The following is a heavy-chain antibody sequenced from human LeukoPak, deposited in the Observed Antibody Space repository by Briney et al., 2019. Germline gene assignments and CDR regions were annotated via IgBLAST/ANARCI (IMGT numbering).Heavy chain of an antibody. Sequence: ASVKVSCKASGYTFTSYYMHWVRQAPGQGLEWMGIINPSGGSTSYAQKFQGRVTMTRDTSTSTVYMELSSLRSEDTAVYYCARDLNAAAGILRFDPWGQGTLVTVSS. CDR3: ARDLNAAAGILRFDP. J-gene: IGHJ5*02. D-gene: IGHD6-13*01. V-gene: IGHV1-46*01. CDR2: INPSGGST. CDR1: GYTFTSYY.